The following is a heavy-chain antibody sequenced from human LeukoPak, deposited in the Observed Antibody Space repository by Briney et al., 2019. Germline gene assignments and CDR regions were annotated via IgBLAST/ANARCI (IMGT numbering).Heavy chain of an antibody. V-gene: IGHV3-30*18. CDR1: GFTFSSYD. D-gene: IGHD5-24*01. CDR3: ANSRRDGYNQWYYGMDV. J-gene: IGHJ6*02. Sequence: GGSLRLSCAASGFTFSSYDMHWVRQAPGKGLEWVAVISYDGSNKYYEKSVKGRFTISRDNSKNTLYLQMNSLRPEDTAVYYCANSRRDGYNQWYYGMDVWGQGTTVTVSS. CDR2: ISYDGSNK.